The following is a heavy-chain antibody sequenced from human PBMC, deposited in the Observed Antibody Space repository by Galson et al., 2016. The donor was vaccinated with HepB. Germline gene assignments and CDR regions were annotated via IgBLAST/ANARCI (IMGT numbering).Heavy chain of an antibody. Sequence: SETLSLTCAVYGESFSGYYWSWIRQPPGEGLEWIGEIQYSGSTNYNPSLRRRVTISVDMSKKQFSLKLSSVTAADTAVYYCARGAEYKYGYGPPWGHWGQGNLVIVSS. V-gene: IGHV4-34*01. CDR2: IQYSGST. J-gene: IGHJ4*02. CDR1: GESFSGYY. D-gene: IGHD5-18*01. CDR3: ARGAEYKYGYGPPWGH.